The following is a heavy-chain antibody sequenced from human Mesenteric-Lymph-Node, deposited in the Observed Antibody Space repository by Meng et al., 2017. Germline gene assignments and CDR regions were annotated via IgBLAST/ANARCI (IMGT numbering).Heavy chain of an antibody. CDR1: GFTFSSCA. CDR2: ISAGGGST. Sequence: GGSLRLSCVASGFTFSSCAMTWVRQAPGKGLEWVSSISAGGGSTYFADSVKGRFSISRDNSNNIVYLQMNSLRAEDTAIYYCAKRYSYIDYWGQGSLVTVSS. D-gene: IGHD3-16*02. CDR3: AKRYSYIDY. J-gene: IGHJ4*02. V-gene: IGHV3-23*01.